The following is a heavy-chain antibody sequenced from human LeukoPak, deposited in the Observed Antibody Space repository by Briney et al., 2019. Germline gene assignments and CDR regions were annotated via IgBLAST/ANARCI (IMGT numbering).Heavy chain of an antibody. CDR1: GGSISSYY. V-gene: IGHV4-59*01. J-gene: IGHJ6*02. D-gene: IGHD1-26*01. CDR3: ARTVMGATRGMDV. Sequence: SETLSLTCTVSGGSISSYYWSWIRQPPGKGLEWIGYIYYSGSTNYNPSLKSRVTISVDTSKNQFSLKLSSVTAADTAVYYCARTVMGATRGMDVWGQGTTVTVSS. CDR2: IYYSGST.